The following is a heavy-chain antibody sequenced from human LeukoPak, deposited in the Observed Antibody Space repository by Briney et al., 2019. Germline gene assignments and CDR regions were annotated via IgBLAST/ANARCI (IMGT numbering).Heavy chain of an antibody. J-gene: IGHJ4*02. Sequence: KPSEPLSLPCTVSGGSISSSSYYWGWIRQPPGKGLEWIGSIYYSGSTYYNPSLKSRVTISVDTSKNQFSLKLSSVTAADTAVYYCARQGPHTFYFDYWGQGTLVTVSS. CDR3: ARQGPHTFYFDY. CDR2: IYYSGST. D-gene: IGHD2-2*02. CDR1: GGSISSSSYY. V-gene: IGHV4-39*01.